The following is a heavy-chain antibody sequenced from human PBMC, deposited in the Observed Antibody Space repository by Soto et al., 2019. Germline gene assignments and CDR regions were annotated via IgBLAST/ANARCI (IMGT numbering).Heavy chain of an antibody. Sequence: SETLSLTCSVSGGSVSYNSYYWGWIRQPPGKGLEWVGGIFYTGTTYYNPSLKDRLSISVDTSKNSFSLNLTSVTAADTAVYFCARLVVVAPVANVWGQGALVTVSS. CDR2: IFYTGTT. J-gene: IGHJ4*02. CDR3: ARLVVVAPVANV. D-gene: IGHD2-21*01. CDR1: GGSVSYNSYY. V-gene: IGHV4-39*01.